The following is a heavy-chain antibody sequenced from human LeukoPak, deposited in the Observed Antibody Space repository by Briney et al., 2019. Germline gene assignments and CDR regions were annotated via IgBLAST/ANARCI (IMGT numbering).Heavy chain of an antibody. D-gene: IGHD1-26*01. CDR2: INHSGST. CDR3: ARGRGVFLLYRGSLDY. CDR1: SGSFSGYY. V-gene: IGHV4-34*01. Sequence: PSETLSLTCAVYSGSFSGYYWSWIRQPPGKGLEWIGEINHSGSTNYNPSLKSRVTISVDTSKNQFSLKLSSVTAADTAVYYCARGRGVFLLYRGSLDYWGQGTLVTVSS. J-gene: IGHJ4*02.